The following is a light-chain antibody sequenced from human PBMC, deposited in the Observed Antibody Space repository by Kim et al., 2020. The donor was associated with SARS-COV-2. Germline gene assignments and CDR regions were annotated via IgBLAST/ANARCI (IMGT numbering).Light chain of an antibody. CDR3: EQYDSYPLT. J-gene: IGKJ4*01. CDR2: KAS. V-gene: IGKV1-5*03. Sequence: DIQMTQSPSTLSASVGDRVTITCRASQSIGRWLAWYQQKPGKAPKLLIYKASNLESGVPSRFSGSGSGTEFTLTISSLQPYDFATYYCEQYDSYPLTFGGGTKVEIK. CDR1: QSIGRW.